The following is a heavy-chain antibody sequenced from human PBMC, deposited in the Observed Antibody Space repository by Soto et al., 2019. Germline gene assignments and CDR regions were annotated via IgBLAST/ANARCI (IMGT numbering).Heavy chain of an antibody. J-gene: IGHJ4*02. Sequence: ESGGGVVQPGRSLRLSCAASGFTFSSYGMHWVRQAPGKGLEWVAVIWYDGSNKYYADSVKGRFTISRDNSKNTLYLQMNSLRAEDTAVYYCARGARDYIGYFDYWGQGTLVTVSS. CDR2: IWYDGSNK. V-gene: IGHV3-33*01. CDR1: GFTFSSYG. CDR3: ARGARDYIGYFDY. D-gene: IGHD4-4*01.